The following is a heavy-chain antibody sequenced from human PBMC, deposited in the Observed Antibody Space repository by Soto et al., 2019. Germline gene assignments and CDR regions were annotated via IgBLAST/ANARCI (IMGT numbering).Heavy chain of an antibody. CDR3: ARMVGATLVDF. Sequence: QVQLQESGPGLVRPSGTLSLTCAVSGASISSTTSGNWWSWVRQPPGKGLEWIGEIYHSGSTNYNPSLKSRVTMSVDKSKNQFSLKWSSVTAADTAVYHCARMVGATLVDFWGQGTLVTVSS. CDR1: GASISSTTSGNW. V-gene: IGHV4-4*02. D-gene: IGHD1-26*01. J-gene: IGHJ4*02. CDR2: IYHSGST.